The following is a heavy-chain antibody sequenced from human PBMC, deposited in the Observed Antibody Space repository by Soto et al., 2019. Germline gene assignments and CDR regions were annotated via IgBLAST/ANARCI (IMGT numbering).Heavy chain of an antibody. J-gene: IGHJ4*02. V-gene: IGHV4-59*01. CDR2: IYYSGSS. Sequence: QVQLQESGPGLVKPSETLSLTCTVSGDSISSSYWSWVRQPPGKGLEWHGYIYYSGSSNYKPSLRNRVTMSVDTSKNHFSLNLRSVTAADTAVYYCARDRSFYDTTDYISVYYFDYWGQGILVTVSS. CDR3: ARDRSFYDTTDYISVYYFDY. CDR1: GDSISSSY. D-gene: IGHD3-9*01.